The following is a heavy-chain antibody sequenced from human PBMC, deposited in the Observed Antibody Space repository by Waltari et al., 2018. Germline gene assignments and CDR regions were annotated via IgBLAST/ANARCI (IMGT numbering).Heavy chain of an antibody. CDR3: ARAFQQHLEIY. D-gene: IGHD6-13*01. V-gene: IGHV4-39*07. Sequence: QLQLQESGPGLVKPSETLSLTCTVSGGSISSSSFYWGWIRQPPGKGLEWIGSIYYSGSTYYNPSLKSRVTISVDTSKNQFSLKLSSVTAADTAVYYCARAFQQHLEIYWGQGTLVTVSS. CDR2: IYYSGST. J-gene: IGHJ4*02. CDR1: GGSISSSSFY.